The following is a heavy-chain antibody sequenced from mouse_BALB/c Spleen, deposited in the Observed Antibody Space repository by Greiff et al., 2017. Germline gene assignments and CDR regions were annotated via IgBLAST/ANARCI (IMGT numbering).Heavy chain of an antibody. D-gene: IGHD4-1*01. CDR3: ARGMGRPY. CDR1: GFNIKDTY. J-gene: IGHJ3*01. Sequence: EVQRVESGAELVKPGASVKLSCTASGFNIKDTYMHWVKQRPEQGLEWIGRIDPANGNTKYDPKFQGKATITADTSSNTAYLQLSSLTSEDTAVYYCARGMGRPYWGQGTLVTVSA. CDR2: IDPANGNT. V-gene: IGHV14-3*02.